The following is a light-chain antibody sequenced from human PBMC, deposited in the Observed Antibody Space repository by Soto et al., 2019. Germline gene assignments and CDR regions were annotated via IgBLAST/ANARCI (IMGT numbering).Light chain of an antibody. J-gene: IGKJ5*01. V-gene: IGKV1-39*01. CDR1: QSISNS. CDR2: AAS. CDR3: QQSYSTPRD. Sequence: DIQMTQSPSSLPASVGDRVTITCLASQSISNSLNWYQQKPGRAPKLLIYAASSLQSGVPSRFSGSGSGTDFILTISSLQPEDFATYYCQQSYSTPRDFGQGTRLEI.